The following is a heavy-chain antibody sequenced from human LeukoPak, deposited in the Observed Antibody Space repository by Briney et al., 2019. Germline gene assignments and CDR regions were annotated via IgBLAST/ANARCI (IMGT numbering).Heavy chain of an antibody. Sequence: SETLSLTCAVSSYSISSGSYWGWIRRSPGKGLEWGGSIFHSGNSYYNPSLKSRLTMSVDTSKNQFSLKLTSVTAADTALYYCARVTYVDDMLYQYFDYWGQGILVTVSS. V-gene: IGHV4-38-2*01. CDR1: SYSISSGSY. J-gene: IGHJ4*02. CDR3: ARVTYVDDMLYQYFDY. CDR2: IFHSGNS. D-gene: IGHD4-17*01.